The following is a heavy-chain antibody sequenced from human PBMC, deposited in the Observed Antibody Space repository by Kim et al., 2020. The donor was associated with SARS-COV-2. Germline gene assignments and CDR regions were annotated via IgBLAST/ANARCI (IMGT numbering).Heavy chain of an antibody. CDR3: ARGSGSGAYDMDV. D-gene: IGHD3-10*01. CDR1: GFSVSDYY. V-gene: IGHV3-11*01. CDR2: IRTSSSSR. J-gene: IGHJ6*03. Sequence: GGSLRLSCAASGFSVSDYYMSWIRQAPGKGLEWISHIRTSSSSRYYGESVKGRFAISRDNARNSLYLQMNSLRAEDTAIYYCARGSGSGAYDMDVWGQGTTVTVSS.